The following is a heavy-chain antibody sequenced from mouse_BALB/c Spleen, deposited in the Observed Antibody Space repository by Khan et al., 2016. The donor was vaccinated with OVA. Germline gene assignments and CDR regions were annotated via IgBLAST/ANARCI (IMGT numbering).Heavy chain of an antibody. Sequence: EVKLEESGGDLVKPGGFLKLSCAASGFTFSSYSMSWVRQTPDKRLEWVATISSGGDYTYYPDNVKGRFTISRDNAKNTLYLQMSSLKSEDTAMYYCASHLTGSFAYWGQGTLVTVSA. CDR2: ISSGGDYT. J-gene: IGHJ3*01. CDR1: GFTFSSYS. CDR3: ASHLTGSFAY. V-gene: IGHV5-6*02. D-gene: IGHD4-1*01.